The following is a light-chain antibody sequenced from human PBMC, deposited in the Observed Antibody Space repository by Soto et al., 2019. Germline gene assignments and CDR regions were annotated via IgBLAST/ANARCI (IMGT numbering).Light chain of an antibody. Sequence: EIVLTQSPGTLSLSPGERATLSCRASQSVSSNYLTWYQQKPGQAPRLLIYGASSRATGIPDRFSGSGSGKDFTLTISRLEPEDFAVYYCQQYGRTFGQGTKVEIK. CDR2: GAS. CDR3: QQYGRT. V-gene: IGKV3-20*01. CDR1: QSVSSNY. J-gene: IGKJ1*01.